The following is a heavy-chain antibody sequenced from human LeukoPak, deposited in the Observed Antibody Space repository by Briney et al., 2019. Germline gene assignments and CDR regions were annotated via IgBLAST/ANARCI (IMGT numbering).Heavy chain of an antibody. D-gene: IGHD3-3*01. J-gene: IGHJ3*02. Sequence: PSETLSLTCAVYGGSFSGYYWSWIRQPPGKGLEWIGEINHSGSTNYNPSLKSRVTISVDTSKNQFSLKLSSVTAADTAVYYCARGLGPVAETYYDFWSGYSDDAFDIWGQGTMVTVSS. CDR2: INHSGST. V-gene: IGHV4-34*01. CDR3: ARGLGPVAETYYDFWSGYSDDAFDI. CDR1: GGSFSGYY.